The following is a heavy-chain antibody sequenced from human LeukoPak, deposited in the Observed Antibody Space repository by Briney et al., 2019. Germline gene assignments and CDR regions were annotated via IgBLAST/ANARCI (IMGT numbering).Heavy chain of an antibody. CDR1: GVSISSSYSY. CDR3: ARQTGSGLFILP. D-gene: IGHD3/OR15-3a*01. J-gene: IGHJ4*02. V-gene: IGHV4-39*01. CDR2: IYYTGNT. Sequence: SETLSLTCTVSGVSISSSYSYWGWIRQPPGMGLEWTGSIYYTGNTYYNASLKSQASISIDTSKNQFSLKLTSVTAADTAVYYCARQTGSGLFILPGGQGTLVTVSS.